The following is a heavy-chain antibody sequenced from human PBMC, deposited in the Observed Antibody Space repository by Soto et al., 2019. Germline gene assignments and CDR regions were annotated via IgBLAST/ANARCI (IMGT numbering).Heavy chain of an antibody. CDR3: ARSGGLDRDLNY. V-gene: IGHV1-69*12. CDR2: IIPMFDTP. Sequence: QVQLVQSGAEVKKPGSSVKVSCKASGGTFSSDSFSWVRQAPGQGLEWMGGIIPMFDTPIYAQKFQDRVTITADESTSTAYTQLSSLRSGDTAVYYCARSGGLDRDLNYWGQGSLVTVSS. J-gene: IGHJ4*02. CDR1: GGTFSSDS. D-gene: IGHD2-15*01.